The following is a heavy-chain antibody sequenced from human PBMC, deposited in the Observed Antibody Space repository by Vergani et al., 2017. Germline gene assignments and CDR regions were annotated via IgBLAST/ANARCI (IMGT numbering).Heavy chain of an antibody. CDR3: ASDKRLPKYDYGMDV. V-gene: IGHV3-53*04. CDR2: IYSGGST. J-gene: IGHJ6*02. Sequence: EVQLVESGGGLVQPGGSLRLSCAASGFTVSSNYMSWVRQAPGKGLEWVSVIYSGGSTYYADSVKGRFTISRHNSKNTLYLQMNSLRAEDTAVYYCASDKRLPKYDYGMDVWGQGTTVTVSS. D-gene: IGHD6-25*01. CDR1: GFTVSSNY.